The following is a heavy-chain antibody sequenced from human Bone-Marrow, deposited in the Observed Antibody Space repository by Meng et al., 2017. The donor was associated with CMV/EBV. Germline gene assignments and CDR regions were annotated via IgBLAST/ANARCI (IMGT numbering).Heavy chain of an antibody. Sequence: GESLKISCAASGFPFSGYWMHWVRQAPGKGLVWVSRINSDGSSTSYADSVKGRFTISRDNAKDTLYLQMNSLRAEDTAVHYFAIDSPLVRGAPDHWGPGVRVTGSS. CDR2: INSDGSST. J-gene: IGHJ4*02. V-gene: IGHV3-74*01. D-gene: IGHD3-10*01. CDR3: AIDSPLVRGAPDH. CDR1: GFPFSGYW.